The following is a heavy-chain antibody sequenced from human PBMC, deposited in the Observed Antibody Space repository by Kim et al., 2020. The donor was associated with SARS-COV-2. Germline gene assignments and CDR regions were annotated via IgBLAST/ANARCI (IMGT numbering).Heavy chain of an antibody. CDR2: IKQDGSEK. V-gene: IGHV3-7*03. D-gene: IGHD3-3*01. CDR3: ARDAYYDFWSGYYDRDTQFDP. J-gene: IGHJ5*02. CDR1: GFTFSSYW. Sequence: GGSLRLSCAASGFTFSSYWMSWVRQAPGKGLEWVANIKQDGSEKYYVDSVKGRFTISRDNAKNSLYLQMNSLRAEDTAVYYCARDAYYDFWSGYYDRDTQFDPWGQGTLVTVSS.